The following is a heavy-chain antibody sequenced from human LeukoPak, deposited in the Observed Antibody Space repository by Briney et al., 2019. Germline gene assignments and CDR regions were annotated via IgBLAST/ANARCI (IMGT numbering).Heavy chain of an antibody. J-gene: IGHJ6*02. V-gene: IGHV1-3*01. CDR1: RDTFISYA. D-gene: IGHD5-18*01. CDR2: IIAANGKT. CDR3: ASPSGTAMVVYYYYYYGMDV. Sequence: ASVKVSCKASRDTFISYAIYWVRQAPGQRLEWMAWIIAANGKTKYSRKFQGRVTITADESTSTAYMELSSLRSEDTAVYYCASPSGTAMVVYYYYYYGMDVWGQGTTVTVSS.